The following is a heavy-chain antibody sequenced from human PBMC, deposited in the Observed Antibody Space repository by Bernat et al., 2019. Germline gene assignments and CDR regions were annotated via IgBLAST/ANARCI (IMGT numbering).Heavy chain of an antibody. CDR1: GYTFTSYA. CDR3: ARGLLSKLRYFDWPPDY. D-gene: IGHD3-9*01. CDR2: INAGNGNT. J-gene: IGHJ4*02. Sequence: QVQLVQSGAEVKKPGASVKVSCKASGYTFTSYAMHWVRQAPGQRLEWMGWINAGNGNTKYSQKFQGRVTITRDTSASTAYMELSSLRSEDTAVYYCARGLLSKLRYFDWPPDYWGQGTLVTVSS. V-gene: IGHV1-3*01.